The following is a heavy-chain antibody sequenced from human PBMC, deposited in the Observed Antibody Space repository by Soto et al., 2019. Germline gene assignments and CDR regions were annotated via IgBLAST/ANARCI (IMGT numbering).Heavy chain of an antibody. V-gene: IGHV2-70*04. CDR1: GFSLSTSGMR. CDR2: IDWDDDK. D-gene: IGHD1-20*01. Sequence: SGPTLVNPTQTLTLTCTFSGFSLSTSGMRVSWIRQPPGKALEWLARIDWDDDKFYSTSLKTRLTISKDTSKNQVVLTMTNMDPVDTATYYCARTLGITGTTGMDVWGQGTTVTVS. J-gene: IGHJ6*02. CDR3: ARTLGITGTTGMDV.